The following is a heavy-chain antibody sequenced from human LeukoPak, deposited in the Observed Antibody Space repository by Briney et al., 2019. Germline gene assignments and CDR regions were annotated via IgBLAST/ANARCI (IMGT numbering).Heavy chain of an antibody. CDR1: GGSISRSNW. CDR2: ICHSGST. D-gene: IGHD3-9*01. CDR3: ARLAGYFDWLGEHYYYYMDV. V-gene: IGHV4-4*02. Sequence: SGTLSLTCAVSGGSISRSNWWSWVRQPPGKGLEWIGEICHSGSTNYNPSLKSRVTISVDTSKNQFSLKLSSVTAADTAVYYCARLAGYFDWLGEHYYYYMDVWGKGTTVTISS. J-gene: IGHJ6*03.